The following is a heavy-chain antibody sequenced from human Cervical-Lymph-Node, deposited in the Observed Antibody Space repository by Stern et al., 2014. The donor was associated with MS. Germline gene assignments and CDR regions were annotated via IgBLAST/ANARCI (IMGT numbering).Heavy chain of an antibody. CDR3: AREVQHLVHGNWFDP. J-gene: IGHJ5*02. V-gene: IGHV4-38-2*02. CDR1: GYSISSGYY. CDR2: FYHSGRP. D-gene: IGHD6-13*01. Sequence: QVQLQESGPGLVKPSATLSLTCTVSGYSISSGYYWGWIRQPPGKGLEWXGTFYHSGRPYYSPSLKGRVTISHDTSKNQFSLEMSSGTAADTAVYYCAREVQHLVHGNWFDPWGQGTLVTVSS.